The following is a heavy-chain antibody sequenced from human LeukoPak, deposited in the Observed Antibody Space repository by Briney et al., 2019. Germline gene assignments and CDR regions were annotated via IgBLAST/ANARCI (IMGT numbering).Heavy chain of an antibody. CDR2: IYSGGST. Sequence: PGGSLRLSCAASGFTVSSNYMSWVRQAPGKGLEWVSVIYSGGSTYYADSVKGRFTISRDNSKNTLYLQMNSLRAEDTAVYYCARTRSSGWDYFDYWGQGTLVTVSS. D-gene: IGHD6-19*01. CDR1: GFTVSSNY. J-gene: IGHJ4*02. CDR3: ARTRSSGWDYFDY. V-gene: IGHV3-53*05.